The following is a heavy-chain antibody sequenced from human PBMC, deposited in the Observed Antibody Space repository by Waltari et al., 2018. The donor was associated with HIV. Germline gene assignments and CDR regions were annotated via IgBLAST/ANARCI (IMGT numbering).Heavy chain of an antibody. CDR3: ARGSARLWDFDY. V-gene: IGHV3-48*02. D-gene: IGHD7-27*01. J-gene: IGHJ4*02. CDR1: GFTFSSYS. CDR2: IRSSSSTI. Sequence: EVQLVESGGGLVQPGGSLRLSCDASGFTFSSYSMNLVRQAPGKGLEWISYIRSSSSTIYYADSVKGRFTVSRDNAKNSLYLQMNSLRDEDTAVYYCARGSARLWDFDYWGQGTLVTVSS.